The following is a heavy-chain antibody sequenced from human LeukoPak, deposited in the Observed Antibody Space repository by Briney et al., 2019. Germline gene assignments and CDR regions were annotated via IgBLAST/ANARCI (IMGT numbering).Heavy chain of an antibody. Sequence: PSETLSLTCTVSGGSINNYYWSWIRQPPGKGLEWIGYMYYSGSTNYNPSLKSRVTISVDTSKNQLSLKLSSVTAADTAVYYCARDPSSGWSYFDYWGQGTLVTVSS. D-gene: IGHD6-19*01. J-gene: IGHJ4*02. CDR2: MYYSGST. CDR1: GGSINNYY. V-gene: IGHV4-59*01. CDR3: ARDPSSGWSYFDY.